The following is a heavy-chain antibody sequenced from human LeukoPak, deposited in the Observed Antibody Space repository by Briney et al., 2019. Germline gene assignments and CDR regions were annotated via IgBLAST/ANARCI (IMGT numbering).Heavy chain of an antibody. Sequence: ASETLSLTCTVSGGSISNYYWSWIRQSPGKGLEWIGYTYLSGSTVYNPSLKSRTTISVDTSDNQFSLKLTSVTAADTAVYYCARTYSGSYGLPHAFDIWGQGTMVTVSS. CDR2: TYLSGST. V-gene: IGHV4-4*09. CDR1: GGSISNYY. J-gene: IGHJ3*02. CDR3: ARTYSGSYGLPHAFDI. D-gene: IGHD1-26*01.